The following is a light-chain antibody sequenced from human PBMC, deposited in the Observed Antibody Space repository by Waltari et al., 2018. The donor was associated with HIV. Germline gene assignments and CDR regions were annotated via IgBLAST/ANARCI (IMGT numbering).Light chain of an antibody. Sequence: QSALTQPPSVSGAPGQRVTISCTGTRSNIGAGYFVHWYQHLPGTAPNLLVYSDINRPSGVPDRFSGSKSGTSASLVITGLQAEDEADYDCQSYDSSLRASVFGGGTKLTVL. V-gene: IGLV1-40*01. CDR2: SDI. J-gene: IGLJ2*01. CDR1: RSNIGAGYF. CDR3: QSYDSSLRASV.